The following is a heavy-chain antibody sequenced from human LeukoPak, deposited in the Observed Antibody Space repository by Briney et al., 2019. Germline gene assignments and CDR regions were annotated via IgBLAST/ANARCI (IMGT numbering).Heavy chain of an antibody. Sequence: ASVKVSCTASGYTFTTYGIGWVRQAPGQGLEWLGWISPYKGNTFYTKRLQGRVTMITDTSTSTTYMELRSLRSDDTAVYYCARDLHYYDRSGNYRDTFDYWGQGTLVTVSS. J-gene: IGHJ4*01. CDR3: ARDLHYYDRSGNYRDTFDY. CDR2: ISPYKGNT. D-gene: IGHD3-22*01. CDR1: GYTFTTYG. V-gene: IGHV1-18*01.